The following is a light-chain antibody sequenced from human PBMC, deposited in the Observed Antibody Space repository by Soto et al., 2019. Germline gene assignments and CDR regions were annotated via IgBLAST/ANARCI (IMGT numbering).Light chain of an antibody. V-gene: IGKV3-20*01. CDR2: GAS. CDR3: QQYGRS. CDR1: QRATSSY. J-gene: IGKJ3*01. Sequence: DIVLTQSPGTLSLSPGERATLSCRASQRATSSYLAWYQQIPGQTPRFLIYGASGSCTGIHGRVSCSRSGPDFTLTISRLEPDGSEVYSCQQYGRSFGPGTKVDIK.